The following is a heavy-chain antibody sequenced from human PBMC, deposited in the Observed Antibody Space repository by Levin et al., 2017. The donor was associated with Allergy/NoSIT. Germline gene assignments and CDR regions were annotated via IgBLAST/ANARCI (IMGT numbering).Heavy chain of an antibody. D-gene: IGHD1-1*01. CDR2: IYYSGST. CDR3: ARDRSRRTGRGRDYYYGMDV. V-gene: IGHV4-31*03. CDR1: GGSISSGGYY. Sequence: LRLSCTVSGGSISSGGYYWSWIRQHPGKGLEWIGYIYYSGSTYYNPSLKSRVTISVDTSKNQFSLKLSSVTAADTAVYYCARDRSRRTGRGRDYYYGMDVWGQGTTVTVSS. J-gene: IGHJ6*02.